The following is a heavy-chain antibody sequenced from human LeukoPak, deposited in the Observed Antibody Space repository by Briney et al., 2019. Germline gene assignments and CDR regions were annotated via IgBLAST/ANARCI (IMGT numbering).Heavy chain of an antibody. V-gene: IGHV1-18*01. Sequence: ASVKVSCKASGYTFTSYGISCVRQAPGQGLECMGWISAYNGNTNYAQKLQGRVTMTTDTSTSTAYMELRSLRSDDTAVYYCARDDYDSNGYPKNYFDYWGQGTLVTVCS. CDR1: GYTFTSYG. CDR3: ARDDYDSNGYPKNYFDY. D-gene: IGHD3-22*01. J-gene: IGHJ4*02. CDR2: ISAYNGNT.